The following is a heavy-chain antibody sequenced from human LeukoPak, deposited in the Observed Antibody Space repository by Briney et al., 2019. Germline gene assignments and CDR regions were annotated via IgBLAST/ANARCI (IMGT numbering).Heavy chain of an antibody. J-gene: IGHJ6*03. Sequence: GGSLRLSCAASGFTFNRYWMSWVRQAPGKELQWVANIKQDGSAKYYVDSVKGRFTISSDNAKNSLYLQMNSLRAEDTAVYYCARDRSIAARRSFYYYYYYMDVWGKGTTVTVSS. CDR3: ARDRSIAARRSFYYYYYYMDV. D-gene: IGHD6-6*01. CDR2: IKQDGSAK. V-gene: IGHV3-7*01. CDR1: GFTFNRYW.